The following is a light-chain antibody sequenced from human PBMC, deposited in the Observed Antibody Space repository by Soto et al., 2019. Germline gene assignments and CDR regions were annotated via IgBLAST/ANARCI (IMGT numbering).Light chain of an antibody. V-gene: IGKV1D-12*01. CDR1: HGIDNW. CDR3: IQTKSYPIT. J-gene: IGKJ5*01. Sequence: DIQMTQSPSSVSASVGDRVTITCRASHGIDNWLAWYQQKPGTAPKLLIYGASSLQNGVPLRFSGSGSGTDFTVTMSSLQPEDFAAYYCIQTKSYPITFGQGTRLEIK. CDR2: GAS.